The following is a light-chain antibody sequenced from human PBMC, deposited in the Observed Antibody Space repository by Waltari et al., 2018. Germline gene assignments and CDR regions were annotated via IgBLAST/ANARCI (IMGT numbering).Light chain of an antibody. J-gene: IGLJ2*01. Sequence: SYELTQAPSVSVSPGQTASITCSGEKLENKYVYWYQQKAGQSPVLVIHQDTKRPSGAPGRFSGSNSGNTATLTISGTQAVDEADYYCQAWDSNTVIFGGGTKLTVL. V-gene: IGLV3-1*01. CDR2: QDT. CDR1: KLENKY. CDR3: QAWDSNTVI.